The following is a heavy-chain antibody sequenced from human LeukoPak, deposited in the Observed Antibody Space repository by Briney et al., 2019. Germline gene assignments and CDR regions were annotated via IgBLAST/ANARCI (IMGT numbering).Heavy chain of an antibody. D-gene: IGHD3-3*01. CDR2: INSDGTNT. CDR1: TFTLSRYW. V-gene: IGHV3-74*01. J-gene: IGHJ4*02. Sequence: PGGSLRLSCAASTFTLSRYWMHWVRQAPGKGLVWVSRINSDGTNTYYADSVKGRFTISRDNTKNTLYLQMNSLRTEDTAVYYCARDRAAFGVVQVGYWGQGTLVTVSS. CDR3: ARDRAAFGVVQVGY.